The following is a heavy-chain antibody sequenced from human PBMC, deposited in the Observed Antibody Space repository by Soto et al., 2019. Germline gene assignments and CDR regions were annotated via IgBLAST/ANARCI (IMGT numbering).Heavy chain of an antibody. CDR2: ISYDGSNK. D-gene: IGHD4-17*01. CDR1: GFTFSSYA. Sequence: PGGSLRLSCAASGFTFSSYAMHWVRQAPGKGLEWVAVISYDGSNKYYADSVKGRFTISRDNSKNTLYLQMNSLRAEDTAVYYCARGAYGDYLYYYYGMDVWGQGTTVTVSS. V-gene: IGHV3-30-3*01. CDR3: ARGAYGDYLYYYYGMDV. J-gene: IGHJ6*02.